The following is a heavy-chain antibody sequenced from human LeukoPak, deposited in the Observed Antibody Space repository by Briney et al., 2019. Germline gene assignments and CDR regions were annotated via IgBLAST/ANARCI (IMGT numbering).Heavy chain of an antibody. CDR2: ISSSSSYI. CDR3: ASEKSEYDFWSGYSHDY. Sequence: GGSLRLSCAASGFTFSSYSMNWVRQAPGKGLEWVSSISSSSSYIYYADSVKGRFTISRDNAKNSLYLQMNSLRAEDTAVYYCASEKSEYDFWSGYSHDYWGQGTLVTVSS. CDR1: GFTFSSYS. V-gene: IGHV3-21*01. J-gene: IGHJ4*02. D-gene: IGHD3-3*01.